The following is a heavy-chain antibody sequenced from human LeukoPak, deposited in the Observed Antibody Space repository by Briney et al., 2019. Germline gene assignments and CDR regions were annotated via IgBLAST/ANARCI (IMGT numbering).Heavy chain of an antibody. CDR1: GASISSGGYS. CDR3: ARAKEITMVRGLIITFYFNY. V-gene: IGHV4-30-2*01. J-gene: IGHJ4*02. D-gene: IGHD3-10*01. Sequence: SETLSLTCAVSGASISSGGYSWTWIRQPPGKGLEWIGNIYYSGSTDYNPSLKSRVTRSVDRSKNQFSLNLSSVTAADTAVYYCARAKEITMVRGLIITFYFNYWGQGTLVTVSS. CDR2: IYYSGST.